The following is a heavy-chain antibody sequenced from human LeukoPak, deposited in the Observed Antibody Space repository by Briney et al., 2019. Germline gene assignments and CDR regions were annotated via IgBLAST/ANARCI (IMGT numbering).Heavy chain of an antibody. CDR1: GFTFTNYW. CDR3: ARVGDFSVAAFDI. V-gene: IGHV3-7*01. J-gene: IGHJ3*02. D-gene: IGHD3-16*01. Sequence: GGSLRLSCTASGFTFTNYWMSWVRQAPGKGLELVANIKQNRSRTYYVDSVKGRFTISRDTSKNTLYLQMGSLRTEDMAVYYCARVGDFSVAAFDIWGQGTMVTVSS. CDR2: IKQNRSRT.